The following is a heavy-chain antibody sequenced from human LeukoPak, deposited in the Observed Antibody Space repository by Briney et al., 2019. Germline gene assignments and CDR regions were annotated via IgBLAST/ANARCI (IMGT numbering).Heavy chain of an antibody. J-gene: IGHJ4*02. CDR3: ARDRANYYDSKIDY. V-gene: IGHV1-18*01. Sequence: ASVEVSCKASGYTFTSYGISWVRQAPGQGLEWMGWISAYNGNTNYAQKLQGRVTMTTDTSTSTAYMELRSLRSDDTAVYYCARDRANYYDSKIDYWGQGTLVTVSS. D-gene: IGHD3-22*01. CDR2: ISAYNGNT. CDR1: GYTFTSYG.